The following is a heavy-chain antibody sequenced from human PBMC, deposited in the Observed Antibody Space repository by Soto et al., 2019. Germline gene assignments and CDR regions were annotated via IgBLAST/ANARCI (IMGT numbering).Heavy chain of an antibody. CDR1: GFTFSNSN. J-gene: IGHJ1*01. D-gene: IGHD3-16*02. CDR3: APWSYLVF. CDR2: ITSGSSFK. V-gene: IGHV3-21*04. Sequence: GGSLRLSCAASGFTFSNSNMNWVRQAPGKGLEWVSSITSGSSFKNYADSVKGRFSISRDTSQNTLYLQMNSLRAEDTVMYYCAPWSYLVFWCQGTRLTVSS.